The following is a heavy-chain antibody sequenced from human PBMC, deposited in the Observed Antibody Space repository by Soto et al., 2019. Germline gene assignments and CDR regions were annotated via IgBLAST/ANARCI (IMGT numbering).Heavy chain of an antibody. D-gene: IGHD3-3*01. Sequence: PSETLSLTCAVSGDSISRGGYSWTWIRQPPGKALEWIGNIYDSGSTSYNPSLKSRVTMSVDTSKNQFSLRLTSVTAADTAVYFCARDFKVAYDFWSGYSDTDYGMDVWGQGTTVTVSS. V-gene: IGHV4-30-2*01. CDR1: GDSISRGGYS. J-gene: IGHJ6*02. CDR3: ARDFKVAYDFWSGYSDTDYGMDV. CDR2: IYDSGST.